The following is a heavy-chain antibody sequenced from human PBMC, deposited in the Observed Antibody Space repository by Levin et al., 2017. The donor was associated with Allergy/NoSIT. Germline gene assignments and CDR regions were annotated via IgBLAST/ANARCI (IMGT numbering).Heavy chain of an antibody. Sequence: ASVKVSCKASGYSFTNYGINWVRQAPGQGLEWMGWISGYNGNTASAQSVEDRLTMTTDTSTNTAYMELRSLRQDDTAMYFCARSLKYLQPTDWGQGTLVTVSS. CDR3: ARSLKYLQPTD. CDR1: GYSFTNYG. V-gene: IGHV1-18*01. CDR2: ISGYNGNT. D-gene: IGHD1-14*01. J-gene: IGHJ4*02.